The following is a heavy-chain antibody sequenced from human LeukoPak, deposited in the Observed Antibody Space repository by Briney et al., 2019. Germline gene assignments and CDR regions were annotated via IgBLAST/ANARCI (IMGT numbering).Heavy chain of an antibody. CDR2: ISSSGNFI. V-gene: IGHV3-21*01. D-gene: IGHD3-9*01. CDR1: GFTFISYS. J-gene: IGHJ4*02. CDR3: ASSIRYFDWLLSWYFDY. Sequence: GGSLRLSCAASGFTFISYSMNWVRQAPGKGLEWVSSISSSGNFIRYADSLKGRFTISRDNAKNSLYLQMNSLRAEDTAVYYCASSIRYFDWLLSWYFDYWGQGTLVTVSS.